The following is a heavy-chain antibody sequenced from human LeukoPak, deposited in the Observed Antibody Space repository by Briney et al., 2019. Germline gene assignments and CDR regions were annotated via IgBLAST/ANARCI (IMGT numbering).Heavy chain of an antibody. V-gene: IGHV4-59*01. J-gene: IGHJ4*02. CDR1: GGSISSYY. CDR2: IHYRGST. D-gene: IGHD5-18*01. Sequence: PLETLSLTCTVSGGSISSYYWSWIRQPPGKGLEWIGYIHYRGSTNYNPSLKSRVTISVDTSKNQFSLKLSSLTAADTAVYYCARSVLGYSYGLHIDYWGQGTLVTVSS. CDR3: ARSVLGYSYGLHIDY.